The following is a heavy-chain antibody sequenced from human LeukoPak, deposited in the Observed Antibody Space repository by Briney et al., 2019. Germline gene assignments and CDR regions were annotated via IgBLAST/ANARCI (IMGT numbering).Heavy chain of an antibody. CDR2: IHYSGIT. V-gene: IGHV4-59*01. D-gene: IGHD1-26*01. J-gene: IGHJ4*02. Sequence: PSETLSLTCTVSGGSITNYYWSWIRQPPGKGLESIGYIHYSGITNYNPSLKSRVTISVDTSKNQFSLKLSSVTAADTAFYYCAGGGPRSKYFDSWGQGTLVTVSS. CDR1: GGSITNYY. CDR3: AGGGPRSKYFDS.